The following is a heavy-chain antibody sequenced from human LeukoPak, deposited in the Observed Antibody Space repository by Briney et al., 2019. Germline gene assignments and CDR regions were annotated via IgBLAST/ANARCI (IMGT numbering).Heavy chain of an antibody. CDR3: ARAMGDYYDSSVFY. J-gene: IGHJ4*02. V-gene: IGHV1-69*13. D-gene: IGHD3-22*01. CDR1: GGTFSSYA. CDR2: IIPIFGTA. Sequence: ASVKVSCKASGGTFSSYAISWVRQAPGQGLEWMGGIIPIFGTANYAQKFQGRVTITADESTSTAYMELSSLRSEDTAVYYYARAMGDYYDSSVFYWGQGTLVTISS.